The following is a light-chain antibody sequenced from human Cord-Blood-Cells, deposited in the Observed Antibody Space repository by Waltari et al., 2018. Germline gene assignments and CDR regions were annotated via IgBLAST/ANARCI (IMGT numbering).Light chain of an antibody. J-gene: IGLJ3*02. CDR2: DDN. CDR3: QSYDSSNWV. V-gene: IGLV6-57*01. Sequence: NFMLTQPHSVSESPGKTVTISCTRSSGSLASNYMQWYQQRPGSSPTTVIYDDNQRPSGVPDRFSGSIDSSSNSASLTISGLKTEDEADYYCQSYDSSNWVFGGGTKLTVL. CDR1: SGSLASNY.